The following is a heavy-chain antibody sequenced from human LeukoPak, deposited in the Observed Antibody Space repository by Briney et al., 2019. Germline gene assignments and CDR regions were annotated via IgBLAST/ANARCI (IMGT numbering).Heavy chain of an antibody. V-gene: IGHV3-53*01. CDR2: IYSGGST. Sequence: GGSLRLSCAASGFTVSSNYMSWVRQAPGKGLEWVSVIYSGGSTYYADSVKGRFTISRDNPKNTLYLQMNSLRAEDTAVYYCANYDSSGYYYHYWGQGTLVTVSS. D-gene: IGHD3-22*01. CDR1: GFTVSSNY. CDR3: ANYDSSGYYYHY. J-gene: IGHJ4*02.